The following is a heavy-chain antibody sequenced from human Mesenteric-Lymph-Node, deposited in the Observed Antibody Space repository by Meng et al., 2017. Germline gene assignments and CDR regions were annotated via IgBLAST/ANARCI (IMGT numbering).Heavy chain of an antibody. J-gene: IGHJ4*02. D-gene: IGHD3-10*01. V-gene: IGHV4-39*07. CDR2: IYYSGST. CDR3: ASITMVRGVIIFADY. CDR1: GGSISSTNYY. Sequence: SETLSLTCTVSGGSISSTNYYWGWIRQPPGKGLEWIGSIYYSGSTYYNPSLKSRVTISVDTSKNQFSLKLSSVTAADTAVYYCASITMVRGVIIFADYWGQGTLVTVSS.